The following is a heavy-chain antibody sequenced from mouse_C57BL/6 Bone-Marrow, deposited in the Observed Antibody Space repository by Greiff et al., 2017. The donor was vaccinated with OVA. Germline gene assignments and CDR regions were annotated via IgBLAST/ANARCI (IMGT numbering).Heavy chain of an antibody. CDR3: ARKRDYYGSSYDYAMDY. J-gene: IGHJ4*01. Sequence: QVQLKESGPGLVQPSQSLSITCTVSGFSLTSYGVHWVRQSPGKGLEWLGVIWSGGSTDYNAAFISSLSISKDNSNSQVFFKMNSLQADATAIYYCARKRDYYGSSYDYAMDYWGQGPSVTVSS. CDR2: IWSGGST. V-gene: IGHV2-2*01. CDR1: GFSLTSYG. D-gene: IGHD1-1*01.